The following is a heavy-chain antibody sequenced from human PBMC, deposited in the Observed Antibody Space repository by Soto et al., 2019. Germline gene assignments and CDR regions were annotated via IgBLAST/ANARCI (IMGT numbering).Heavy chain of an antibody. J-gene: IGHJ4*02. D-gene: IGHD6-13*01. Sequence: GGSLRLSCAASGFTFSSYGMHWVRQAPGKGLEWVAVIWYDGSNKYYADSVKGRFTISRDNSKNTLYLQMNSLRAEDTAIYYCARDPSSSWYDYWGQGTLVTVS. V-gene: IGHV3-33*01. CDR1: GFTFSSYG. CDR2: IWYDGSNK. CDR3: ARDPSSSWYDY.